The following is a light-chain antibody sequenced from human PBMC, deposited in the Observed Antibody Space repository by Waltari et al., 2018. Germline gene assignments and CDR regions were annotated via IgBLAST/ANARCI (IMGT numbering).Light chain of an antibody. CDR3: GSYTLINTLVV. V-gene: IGLV2-14*01. Sequence: QSALPQPASVSGSPGQPITIPCPGTSSDVGGYKYVPWYQQHPGNAPKLIIYGVSNRPSGVSARFSGSKSGNTASLTVSGLQAEDEAYYYCGSYTLINTLVVFGGGTKVTVL. CDR2: GVS. CDR1: SSDVGGYKY. J-gene: IGLJ3*02.